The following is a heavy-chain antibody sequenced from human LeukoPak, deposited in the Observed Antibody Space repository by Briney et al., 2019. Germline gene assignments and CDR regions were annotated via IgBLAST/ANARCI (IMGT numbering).Heavy chain of an antibody. Sequence: SETLSLTCTVSGYSISSGYYWGWIRQPPGKGLEWIGSIYHSGSTYYNPSLKSRVTISVDTSKNQFSLKLSSVTAADTDVYYCARDGFRTSITMVRGVLDYWGQGTLVTVSS. D-gene: IGHD3-10*01. J-gene: IGHJ4*02. CDR1: GYSISSGYY. V-gene: IGHV4-38-2*02. CDR2: IYHSGST. CDR3: ARDGFRTSITMVRGVLDY.